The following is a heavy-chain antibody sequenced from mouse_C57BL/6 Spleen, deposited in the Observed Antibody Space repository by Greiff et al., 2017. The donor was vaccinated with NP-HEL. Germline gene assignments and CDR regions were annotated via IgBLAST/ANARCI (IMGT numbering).Heavy chain of an antibody. CDR3: ARGEYGNSRAMDY. J-gene: IGHJ4*01. CDR2: IYPGSGST. Sequence: QVQLQQPGAELVKPGASVKMSCKASGYTFTSYWITWVKQRPGQGLEWIGDIYPGSGSTNYNEKFKSKATLTVDTSSSTAYMQLSSLTSEDSAVYYCARGEYGNSRAMDYWGQGTSVTVSS. V-gene: IGHV1-55*01. CDR1: GYTFTSYW. D-gene: IGHD2-1*01.